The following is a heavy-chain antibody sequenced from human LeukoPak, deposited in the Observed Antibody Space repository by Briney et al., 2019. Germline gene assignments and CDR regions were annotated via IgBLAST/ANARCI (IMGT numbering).Heavy chain of an antibody. Sequence: GGSLRLSCAASGFTFSSYWMSWVRQAPGKGLEWVSGISASGGSTFYADSVKGRFTISRDNSKNTLYLQMSSLRVEDTALYYCAKDRSAAAGYSSDYWGQGTLVTVSS. CDR2: ISASGGST. CDR3: AKDRSAAAGYSSDY. V-gene: IGHV3-23*01. CDR1: GFTFSSYW. J-gene: IGHJ4*02. D-gene: IGHD6-13*01.